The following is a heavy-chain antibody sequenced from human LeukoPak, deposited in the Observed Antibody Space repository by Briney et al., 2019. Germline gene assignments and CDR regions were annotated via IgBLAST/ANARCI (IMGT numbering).Heavy chain of an antibody. V-gene: IGHV4-34*01. J-gene: IGHJ4*02. CDR1: GGTFSGYY. CDR2: INHSGST. Sequence: SETLSLTCAVYGGTFSGYYWSWIRQPPGKGLEWIGEINHSGSTNYNPSLKSRVTISVDTSKNQFSLKLSSVTAADTAVYYCARASRGYLYYFDYWGQGTLVTVSS. CDR3: ARASRGYLYYFDY. D-gene: IGHD3-22*01.